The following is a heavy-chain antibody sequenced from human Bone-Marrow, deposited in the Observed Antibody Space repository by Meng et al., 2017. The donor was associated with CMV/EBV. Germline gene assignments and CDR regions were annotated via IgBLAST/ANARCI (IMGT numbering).Heavy chain of an antibody. V-gene: IGHV1-2*02. Sequence: ASVKVSCKASGYTFTGYYMHWVRQAPGQGLEWMGGINPNSGGTNYAQKFQGRVTMTRDTSISTAYMELSRLRSDDTAVYYCARDCGGDCYPLYYYGMDVWGQGTTVTVSS. CDR3: ARDCGGDCYPLYYYGMDV. J-gene: IGHJ6*02. CDR2: INPNSGGT. CDR1: GYTFTGYY. D-gene: IGHD2-21*01.